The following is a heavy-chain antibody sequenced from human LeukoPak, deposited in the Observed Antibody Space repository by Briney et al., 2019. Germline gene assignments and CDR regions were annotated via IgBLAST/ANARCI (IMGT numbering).Heavy chain of an antibody. Sequence: GGSLRLSCAASGFTFDDYAMHWVRQAPGKGLEWVSGISWNSGSIGYADSVKGRFTISRDNAKNSLYLQMNSLRAEDTAVYYCAREDPVVTAMDYWGQGTLVTVSS. CDR1: GFTFDDYA. J-gene: IGHJ4*02. V-gene: IGHV3-9*01. CDR3: AREDPVVTAMDY. CDR2: ISWNSGSI. D-gene: IGHD2-21*02.